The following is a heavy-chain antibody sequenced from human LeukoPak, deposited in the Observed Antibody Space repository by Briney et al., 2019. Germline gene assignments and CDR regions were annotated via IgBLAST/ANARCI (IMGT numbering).Heavy chain of an antibody. D-gene: IGHD2-2*01. Sequence: GRSLRLSCAASGFTFSSYGMHWVGQAPGKGLEWVAVIWYDGSNKYYADSVKGRFTISRDNSKNTLYLQMNSLRAEDTAVYYCARDHCSSTSCYAYYYYGMDVWGKGTTVTVSS. CDR1: GFTFSSYG. J-gene: IGHJ6*04. CDR2: IWYDGSNK. CDR3: ARDHCSSTSCYAYYYYGMDV. V-gene: IGHV3-33*01.